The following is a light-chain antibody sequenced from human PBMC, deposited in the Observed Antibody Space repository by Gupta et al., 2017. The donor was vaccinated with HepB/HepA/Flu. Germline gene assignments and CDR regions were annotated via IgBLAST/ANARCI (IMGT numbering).Light chain of an antibody. CDR1: ASNIGGNY. CDR3: AAWDDSLIVWL. J-gene: IGLJ3*02. CDR2: RNN. V-gene: IGLV1-47*01. Sequence: QSLLTQPPSASATPGKRVPISFSGSASNIGGNYVYWYQQFPGTAPTLLIERNNQRPSGVPDRFSASKSGTSASLTIDGLRSEDEADYYCAAWDDSLIVWLFGGGTKLTVL.